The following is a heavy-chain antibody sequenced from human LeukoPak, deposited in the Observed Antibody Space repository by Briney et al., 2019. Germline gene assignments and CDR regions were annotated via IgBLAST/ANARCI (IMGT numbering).Heavy chain of an antibody. CDR3: ALHGAFDY. Sequence: PGGSLRLSCAASGFTFSSYAMHWVRQAPGKGLEWVAVISYDGSNKYYADSVKGQFTISRDNSKNTLYLQMNSLRAEDTAVYYCALHGAFDYWGQGTLVTVSS. J-gene: IGHJ4*02. V-gene: IGHV3-30-3*01. D-gene: IGHD1-26*01. CDR1: GFTFSSYA. CDR2: ISYDGSNK.